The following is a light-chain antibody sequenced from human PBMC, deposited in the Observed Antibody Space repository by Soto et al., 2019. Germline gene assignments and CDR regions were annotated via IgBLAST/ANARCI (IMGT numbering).Light chain of an antibody. V-gene: IGKV3-15*01. CDR3: QQYNNWPPWT. CDR2: GAA. Sequence: EIVLTQSPGTLSLSPGERATLYCRASQGVSSSYLAWYQQKPGQAPRLLIYGAATRATGIPARFSGSGSGTDLTLTISSRQSEDFAVYYCQQYNNWPPWTFGQGTKVDIK. J-gene: IGKJ1*01. CDR1: QGVSSSY.